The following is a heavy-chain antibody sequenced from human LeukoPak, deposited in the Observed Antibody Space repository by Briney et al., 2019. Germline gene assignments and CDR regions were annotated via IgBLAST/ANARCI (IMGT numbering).Heavy chain of an antibody. CDR1: GFTFSTYG. D-gene: IGHD6-19*01. CDR2: ISGSGGST. V-gene: IGHV3-23*01. CDR3: AKDREGTSGWYGDAFDV. Sequence: GSLRLSCAASGFTFSTYGMSWVRQAPGKGLEWVSGISGSGGSTYYADSVKGRFTISRDNSKNRLYLQMSSLRAEDTAVYYCAKDREGTSGWYGDAFDVWGQGTMVTISS. J-gene: IGHJ3*01.